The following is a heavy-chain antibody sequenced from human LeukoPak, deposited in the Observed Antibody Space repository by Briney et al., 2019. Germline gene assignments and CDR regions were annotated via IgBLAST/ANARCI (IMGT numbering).Heavy chain of an antibody. CDR3: ARHGRVVGVGPTTLDY. V-gene: IGHV4-39*01. CDR2: MYYSGGT. D-gene: IGHD1-26*01. J-gene: IGHJ4*02. Sequence: SETLSPTCTVSGGSISSSSSYWGWIRQPPGKGLEWIVSMYYSGGTYYNPSLKSRVTISVDTSKNQFSLKLSSVTAADTAVYYCARHGRVVGVGPTTLDYWGQGTLVTVSS. CDR1: GGSISSSSSY.